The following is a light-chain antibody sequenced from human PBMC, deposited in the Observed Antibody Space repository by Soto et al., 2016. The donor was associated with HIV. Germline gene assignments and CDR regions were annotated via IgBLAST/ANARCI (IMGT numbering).Light chain of an antibody. Sequence: DIRMTQSPSTLSASLGDRATITCRASQSINKWLALYQQKPGKAPNLLIYKASTSQSGVPSTFSGSGSGTEFTLIISSLQPDDFATYYCQQYNSYPWTFGQGTKVEIK. J-gene: IGKJ1*01. CDR2: KAS. V-gene: IGKV1-5*03. CDR3: QQYNSYPWT. CDR1: QSINKW.